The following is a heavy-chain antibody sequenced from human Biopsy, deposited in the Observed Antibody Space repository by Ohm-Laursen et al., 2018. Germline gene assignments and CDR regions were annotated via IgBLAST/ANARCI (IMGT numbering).Heavy chain of an antibody. CDR3: ARHIGSSWGLAFDI. J-gene: IGHJ3*02. CDR1: YGSISGHF. V-gene: IGHV4-59*08. Sequence: TLSLTCPVTYGSISGHFWSWIRQAPGKGLEWIGYVYYNGNTNYSPSLKSRATISLDTSKDRFSLKLTSVTGADTGVYYCARHIGSSWGLAFDIWGRGTMVTVSS. CDR2: VYYNGNT. D-gene: IGHD6-13*01.